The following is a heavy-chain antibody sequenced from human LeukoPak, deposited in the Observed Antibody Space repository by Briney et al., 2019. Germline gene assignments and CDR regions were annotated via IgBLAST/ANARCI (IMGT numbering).Heavy chain of an antibody. CDR3: TRVGYIDEGIDY. D-gene: IGHD5-24*01. Sequence: GGSLRLSCVASGFPFSSYWMTWVRQAPGRGLEWVANIKQDGSKKSYVDSVKGRFTISRDNAKNSLYLQMNSLRAEDTAIYYCTRVGYIDEGIDYWGQGTLVTVSS. CDR2: IKQDGSKK. CDR1: GFPFSSYW. J-gene: IGHJ4*02. V-gene: IGHV3-7*04.